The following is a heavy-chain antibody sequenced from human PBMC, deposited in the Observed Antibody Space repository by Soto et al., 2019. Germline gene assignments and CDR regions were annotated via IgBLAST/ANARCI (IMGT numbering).Heavy chain of an antibody. CDR2: INPSGGST. V-gene: IGHV1-46*01. J-gene: IGHJ4*02. D-gene: IGHD6-6*01. Sequence: GASVKVSCKASGYTFTSYYMHWVRQAPGQGLEWMGIINPSGGSTSYAQKFQGRVTMTRDTSTSTVYMELSSLRSEDTAVYYCARDRSYEAARTDHFDYWGQGTLVTVSS. CDR1: GYTFTSYY. CDR3: ARDRSYEAARTDHFDY.